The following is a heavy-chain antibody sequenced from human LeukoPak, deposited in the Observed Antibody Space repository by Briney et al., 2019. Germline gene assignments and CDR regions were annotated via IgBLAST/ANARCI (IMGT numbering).Heavy chain of an antibody. CDR2: ITGSGGNT. V-gene: IGHV3-23*01. Sequence: SGGSLRLSCAASGFTFSSYAMSWVRQAPGKGLEWVSAITGSGGNTYYADSVKGRFTISRDNSKSALYLQMNSLRAEDMAVHYCANWSTTVVTVYWYFDLWGRGTLVTVSS. J-gene: IGHJ2*01. CDR1: GFTFSSYA. CDR3: ANWSTTVVTVYWYFDL. D-gene: IGHD4-23*01.